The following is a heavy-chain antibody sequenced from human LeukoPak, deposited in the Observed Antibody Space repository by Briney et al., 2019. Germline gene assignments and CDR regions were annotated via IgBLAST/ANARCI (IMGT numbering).Heavy chain of an antibody. J-gene: IGHJ4*03. Sequence: PSETLSLTCTVSGGSISSYYWSWIRQPPGKGLEWIGYIYYSGSTNYNPSLKSRVTISVDTSKNQFSLKLSSVTAADTAVYYCASSSYYYDSSGYSLTFDYWGQGTTVTVSS. V-gene: IGHV4-59*08. CDR3: ASSSYYYDSSGYSLTFDY. CDR2: IYYSGST. D-gene: IGHD3-22*01. CDR1: GGSISSYY.